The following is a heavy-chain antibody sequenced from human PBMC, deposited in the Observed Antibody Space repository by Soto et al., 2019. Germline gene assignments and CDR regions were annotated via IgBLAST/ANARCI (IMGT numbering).Heavy chain of an antibody. V-gene: IGHV1-69*01. CDR3: ARVGSAAASAGLGYYNYPMDV. CDR1: GGTFNSYA. CDR2: IIPIFGKL. Sequence: QVQLVQSGAEVKKPGSSVKVSCKASGGTFNSYALSWVRQASGQGLEWMGGIIPIFGKLNFAQNFQGRVTITADESTSTAYMELSSLGSEDTAVYYCARVGSAAASAGLGYYNYPMDVWGQGTTVIVSS. D-gene: IGHD6-13*01. J-gene: IGHJ6*02.